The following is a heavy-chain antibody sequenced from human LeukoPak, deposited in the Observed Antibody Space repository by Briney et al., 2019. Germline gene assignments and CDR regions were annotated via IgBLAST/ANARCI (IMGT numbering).Heavy chain of an antibody. J-gene: IGHJ4*02. CDR1: GFTVSNKY. CDR2: IYSDGRT. CDR3: AKDAPPRLYYYDSSAIGSFDY. V-gene: IGHV3-53*05. D-gene: IGHD3-22*01. Sequence: GGSLRLSCAASGFTVSNKYMTWVRQAPGKGLEWVSLIYSDGRTYYADSVKGRCTISRDNSKNTLYLQMNSLRAEDTAVYYCAKDAPPRLYYYDSSAIGSFDYWGQGTLVTVSS.